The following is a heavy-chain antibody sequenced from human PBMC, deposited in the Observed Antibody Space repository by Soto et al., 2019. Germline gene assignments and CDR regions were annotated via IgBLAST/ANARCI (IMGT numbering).Heavy chain of an antibody. V-gene: IGHV4-34*01. D-gene: IGHD3-10*01. CDR2: INHSGST. Sequence: PSETLSLPFAVYGGSFSGYYWSWIRQPPGKGLEWIGEINHSGSTNYNPSLKSRVTRSVDTSKNQFSLKLSSVTAADTAVYYCARGFMVRGVIYYYYYGMDVWGQGTTVTGS. J-gene: IGHJ6*02. CDR1: GGSFSGYY. CDR3: ARGFMVRGVIYYYYYGMDV.